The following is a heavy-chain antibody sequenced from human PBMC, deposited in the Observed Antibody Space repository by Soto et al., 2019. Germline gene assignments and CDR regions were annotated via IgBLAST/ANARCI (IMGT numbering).Heavy chain of an antibody. V-gene: IGHV4-39*01. D-gene: IGHD3-22*01. CDR3: ARLGITMIVVVTQVDI. J-gene: IGHJ3*02. Sequence: SQNLRLTYTVSAGSLSTCRYYGGWIPQPPGKGLEWIGSIYYSGSTYYNPSLKSRVTISVDTSKNQFSLKLSSVTAADTAVYYCARLGITMIVVVTQVDIWGQGTMVT. CDR2: IYYSGST. CDR1: AGSLSTCRYY.